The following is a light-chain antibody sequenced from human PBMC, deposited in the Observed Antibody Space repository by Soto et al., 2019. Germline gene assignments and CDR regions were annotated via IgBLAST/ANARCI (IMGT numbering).Light chain of an antibody. CDR1: HNDIGTYDY. V-gene: IGLV2-14*03. CDR2: GVT. Sequence: QSALTQPTSVSGSPGQSITISCTGNHNDIGTYDYVSWYQQHPGRAPRLLIHGVTTRPSGISGRFSASKSGLTASLTISGLQPEDEADYYCQSYDRSLSSPIFGGGTKLTVL. CDR3: QSYDRSLSSPI. J-gene: IGLJ2*01.